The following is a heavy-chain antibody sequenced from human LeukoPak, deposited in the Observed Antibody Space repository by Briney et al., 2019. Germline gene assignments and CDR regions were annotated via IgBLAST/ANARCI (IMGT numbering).Heavy chain of an antibody. CDR3: ARWENHLGYSSGGSCYSDY. CDR1: GFTFSSYE. Sequence: GGSLRLSCAASGFTFSSYEMNWVRQAPGKGLEWVSYISSSGSTIYYADSVKGRFTISRDHAKNSLYLQMNSLRAEDTAVYYCARWENHLGYSSGGSCYSDYWGHGTLVTV. J-gene: IGHJ4*01. CDR2: ISSSGSTI. V-gene: IGHV3-48*03. D-gene: IGHD2-15*01.